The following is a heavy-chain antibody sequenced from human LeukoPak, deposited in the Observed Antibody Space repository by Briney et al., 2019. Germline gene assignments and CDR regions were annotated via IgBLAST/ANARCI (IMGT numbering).Heavy chain of an antibody. CDR1: GFTFDSYG. Sequence: GGSLRLSCVASGFTFDSYGMNWVRQAPGKGLEWISSISSSSTCIYYADSVKGRFTISRDNAKNSLYLQMNSLRAEDTAVYYCARAYCSSTRCSYYFDSWGQGTLVTVSS. D-gene: IGHD2-2*01. J-gene: IGHJ4*02. V-gene: IGHV3-21*01. CDR2: ISSSSTCI. CDR3: ARAYCSSTRCSYYFDS.